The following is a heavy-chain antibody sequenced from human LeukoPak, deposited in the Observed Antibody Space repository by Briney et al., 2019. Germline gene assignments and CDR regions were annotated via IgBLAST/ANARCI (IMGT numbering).Heavy chain of an antibody. J-gene: IGHJ5*02. CDR3: ARARRSGGITMIRGVKDRGWFDP. Sequence: PGGSLRLSCAASGFTFSSYAMHWVRQAPGKGLEWVAVISYDGSNKYYADSVKGRFTISRDNSKNTLYLELHSLRTEDTAVYYCARARRSGGITMIRGVKDRGWFDPWGQGTLVTVSS. D-gene: IGHD3-10*01. CDR2: ISYDGSNK. V-gene: IGHV3-30*04. CDR1: GFTFSSYA.